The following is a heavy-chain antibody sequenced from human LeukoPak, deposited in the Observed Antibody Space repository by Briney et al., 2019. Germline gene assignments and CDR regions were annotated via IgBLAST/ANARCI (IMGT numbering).Heavy chain of an antibody. CDR1: GFTFSSYG. J-gene: IGHJ3*02. CDR3: ARPAGPHGYDAFDI. V-gene: IGHV3-33*01. Sequence: GGSLRLSCAASGFTFSSYGMHWVRQAPGKGLEWVAVIWYDGNNKYYADSVKGRLTISRDISQSTLYLRMNSLRAEDTAVYYCARPAGPHGYDAFDIWGQGTMVTVSS. D-gene: IGHD2-2*01. CDR2: IWYDGNNK.